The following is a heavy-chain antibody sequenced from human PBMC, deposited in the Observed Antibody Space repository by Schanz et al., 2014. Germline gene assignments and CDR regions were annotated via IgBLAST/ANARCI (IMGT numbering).Heavy chain of an antibody. CDR1: GFTFSDYY. CDR3: ARLDSSSWYPRY. D-gene: IGHD6-13*01. CDR2: ISSSGSYT. J-gene: IGHJ4*02. Sequence: QVQLVESGGGLVKPGGSLRLSCAASGFTFSDYYMSWIRQAPGKGLEWVSYISSSGSYTNYADSVKGRFTTSRDNGKKSMYLQMNSLRADDTAVYYCARLDSSSWYPRYWGQGTLVTVSS. V-gene: IGHV3-11*05.